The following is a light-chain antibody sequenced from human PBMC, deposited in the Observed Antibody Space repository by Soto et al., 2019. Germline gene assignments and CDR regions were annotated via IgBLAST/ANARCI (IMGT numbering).Light chain of an antibody. V-gene: IGKV1-39*01. CDR3: QQSSSIPHT. CDR2: AAS. CDR1: QTITTY. J-gene: IGKJ2*01. Sequence: DIQMTQSPSSLSASVGDRVTITCRASQTITTYLCWYQQKPGKAPNLLIFAASSLQSGVPSRFSGSGSGTDFTLTISSLQPEDFATYYCQQSSSIPHTFGQGTKVDIK.